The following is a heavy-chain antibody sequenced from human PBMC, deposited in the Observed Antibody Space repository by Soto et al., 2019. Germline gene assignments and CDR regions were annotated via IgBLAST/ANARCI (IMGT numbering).Heavy chain of an antibody. CDR3: ARDPGYDYGYN. V-gene: IGHV1-3*01. J-gene: IGHJ4*02. D-gene: IGHD5-18*01. Sequence: ASVKVSCKASGYTFTSYAMQWVRQAPGQRLEWMGWINAGNGNTKYSQKFQGRVTITRDTSASTAYMELSSLRSEDTAVYYCARDPGYDYGYNWGQGTLVTVSS. CDR1: GYTFTSYA. CDR2: INAGNGNT.